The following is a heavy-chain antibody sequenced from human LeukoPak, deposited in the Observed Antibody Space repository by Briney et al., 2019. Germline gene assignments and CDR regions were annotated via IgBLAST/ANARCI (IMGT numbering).Heavy chain of an antibody. CDR3: ARHDALYSSSWYGCFDY. D-gene: IGHD6-13*01. CDR2: TYYRSKWYN. Sequence: SQTLSLTCAISGDTVSNKRSAWNWIRQSPSRGLEWLGRTYYRSKWYNDYAVSVKSRITINPDTSKNQFSLQLNSVSPEDTAVYYCARHDALYSSSWYGCFDYWGQGTLVTVSS. V-gene: IGHV6-1*01. CDR1: GDTVSNKRSA. J-gene: IGHJ4*02.